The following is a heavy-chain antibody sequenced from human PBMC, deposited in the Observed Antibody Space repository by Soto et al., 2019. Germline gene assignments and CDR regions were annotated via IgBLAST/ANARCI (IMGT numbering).Heavy chain of an antibody. CDR2: ISGRVICT. V-gene: IGHV3-23*02. J-gene: IGHJ6*02. D-gene: IGHD3-3*01. CDR3: ATDYDFWSGFVTSQGMDV. CDR1: GFTFSSFG. Sequence: GGSLRLSCAASGFTFSSFGMSWVRQAPGKGLDWVTVISGRVICTYYGVSVKGRFTISRDNSKNTVYLQMNSLRAEDTAVYYCATDYDFWSGFVTSQGMDVWGQGTTVTVSS.